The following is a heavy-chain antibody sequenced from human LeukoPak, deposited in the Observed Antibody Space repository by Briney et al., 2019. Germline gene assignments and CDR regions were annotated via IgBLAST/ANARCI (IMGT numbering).Heavy chain of an antibody. V-gene: IGHV1-2*02. CDR3: ARGFGTGTTSYNWFDP. J-gene: IGHJ5*02. CDR2: INPNSGGT. D-gene: IGHD1-7*01. CDR1: GYTFTGYY. Sequence: ASVKVSCKASGYTFTGYYMHWVRQAPGQGLEWMGWINPNSGGTNYAQKFQGRVTMTRDTSISTAYMELSRLRSDDTAVYYCARGFGTGTTSYNWFDPWGQGTLVTVSS.